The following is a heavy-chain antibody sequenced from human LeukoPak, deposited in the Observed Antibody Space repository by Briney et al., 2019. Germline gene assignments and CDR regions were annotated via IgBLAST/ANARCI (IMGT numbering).Heavy chain of an antibody. V-gene: IGHV3-23*01. CDR3: ARRRDTYYYGSGSYYPIYYFGY. D-gene: IGHD3-10*01. CDR1: GFTFSSYA. J-gene: IGHJ4*02. CDR2: ISGSGGST. Sequence: GGSLRLSCAASGFTFSSYAMSWVRQAPRKGLEWVSAISGSGGSTYYADSVKGRFTISRDNSKNTLYLQMNSLRAEDTAVYYCARRRDTYYYGSGSYYPIYYFGYWGQGTLVTVSS.